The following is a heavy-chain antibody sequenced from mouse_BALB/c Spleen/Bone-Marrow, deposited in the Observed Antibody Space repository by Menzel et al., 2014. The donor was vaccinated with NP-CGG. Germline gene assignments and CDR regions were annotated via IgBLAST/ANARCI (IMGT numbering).Heavy chain of an antibody. CDR3: TRGRTWDFDY. CDR2: INPSNGGT. D-gene: IGHD4-1*01. Sequence: VKLVESGAELVKPGASVKLSCKASGYTFTSYYMYWVKQRPGQGLEWIGEINPSNGGTNFNEKFKSRATLTVDKSSSTAYMQLGSRTSEDSAVYYCTRGRTWDFDYWGQGTTLTVSS. CDR1: GYTFTSYY. V-gene: IGHV1S81*02. J-gene: IGHJ2*01.